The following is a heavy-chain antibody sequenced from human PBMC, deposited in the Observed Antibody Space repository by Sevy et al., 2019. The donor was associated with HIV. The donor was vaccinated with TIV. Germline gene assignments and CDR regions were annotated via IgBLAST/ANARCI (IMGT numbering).Heavy chain of an antibody. CDR3: AREGGYSDQGMDV. J-gene: IGHJ6*02. CDR2: ISGSSTTI. CDR1: GFAVSSNF. D-gene: IGHD5-12*01. V-gene: IGHV3-48*01. Sequence: GGSLRLSCAASGFAVSSNFMSWVRQAPGKGLEWASYISGSSTTIYYADSVKGRFTISRDNAKNSLYLQMNSLRAEDTAVYYCAREGGYSDQGMDVWGQGTTVTVSS.